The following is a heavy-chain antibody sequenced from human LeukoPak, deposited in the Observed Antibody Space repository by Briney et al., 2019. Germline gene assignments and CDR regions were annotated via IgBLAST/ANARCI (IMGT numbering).Heavy chain of an antibody. J-gene: IGHJ6*02. V-gene: IGHV1-24*01. CDR2: FDPEDGET. D-gene: IGHD4-17*01. CDR1: GYTLTELS. CDR3: ATVVPDYGDYVSYYYGMDA. Sequence: ASVKVSCKVSGYTLTELSMHWVRQAPGKGLEWMGGFDPEDGETIYAQKFQGRVTMTEDTSTDTAYMELSSLRSEDTAVYYCATVVPDYGDYVSYYYGMDAWGQGTTVTVSS.